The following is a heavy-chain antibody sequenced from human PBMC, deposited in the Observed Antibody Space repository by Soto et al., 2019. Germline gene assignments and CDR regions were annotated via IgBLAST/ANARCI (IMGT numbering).Heavy chain of an antibody. D-gene: IGHD3-10*01. Sequence: SETLSLTCTVSGGSISSYYWSWIRQPPGKGLEWIGYICYSGSTNYNPSLKSRVTISVDTSKNQFSLKLSSVTAADTAVYYCARGRITMVRGVSPFDYWGQGTLVTVSS. CDR1: GGSISSYY. V-gene: IGHV4-59*01. J-gene: IGHJ4*02. CDR2: ICYSGST. CDR3: ARGRITMVRGVSPFDY.